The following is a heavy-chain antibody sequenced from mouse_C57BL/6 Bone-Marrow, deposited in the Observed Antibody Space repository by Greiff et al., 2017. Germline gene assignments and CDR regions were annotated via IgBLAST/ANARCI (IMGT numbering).Heavy chain of an antibody. V-gene: IGHV1-4*01. D-gene: IGHD3-2*02. CDR3: AKRGSGYFDY. CDR2: ISPSSGYT. CDR1: GYTFTSYT. Sequence: QVQLQQSGAELARPGASVKMSCKASGYTFTSYTMHWVKQRPGQGLEWIGYISPSSGYTKYNQKFKDKATLTADKSSSTAYMQLSSLTSEDSAVYYCAKRGSGYFDYWGQGTALTVSA. J-gene: IGHJ2*01.